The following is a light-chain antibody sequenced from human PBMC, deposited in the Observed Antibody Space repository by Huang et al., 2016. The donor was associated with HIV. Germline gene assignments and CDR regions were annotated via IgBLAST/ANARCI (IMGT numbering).Light chain of an antibody. CDR3: QQYNNWPGT. Sequence: EIVMTQSPATLSVSPGERATLSCWASQSFSNNLAWYQQKPGQAPRLLIYGASTRATGIPARVSGSGSGTEFTLTISSLQSEDFAGYYCQQYNNWPGTFGQGTKVEIK. J-gene: IGKJ1*01. CDR1: QSFSNN. CDR2: GAS. V-gene: IGKV3-15*01.